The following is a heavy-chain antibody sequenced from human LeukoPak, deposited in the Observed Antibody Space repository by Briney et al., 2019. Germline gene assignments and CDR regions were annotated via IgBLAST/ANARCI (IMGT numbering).Heavy chain of an antibody. V-gene: IGHV4-59*08. CDR3: ARQRDNALSYFDY. CDR1: GGSFSGYY. Sequence: SETLSLTCAVYGGSFSGYYWSWIRQPPGKGLEWIGYIYYSGNTNYNPSLKSRVTISADTSKNQFSLKLSSVTAADTAMYYCARQRDNALSYFDYWGQGTLVTVSS. D-gene: IGHD1-14*01. CDR2: IYYSGNT. J-gene: IGHJ4*02.